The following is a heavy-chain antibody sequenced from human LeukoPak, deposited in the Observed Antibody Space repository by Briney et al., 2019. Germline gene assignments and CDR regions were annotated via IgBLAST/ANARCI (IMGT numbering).Heavy chain of an antibody. J-gene: IGHJ3*02. D-gene: IGHD4-23*01. CDR1: GGSFSGYY. V-gene: IGHV4-34*01. CDR3: ARHPTTVVTRYAFDI. Sequence: SETLSLTCAVYGGSFSGYYWSWIRQPPGKGLEWIGEINHSGSTNYNPSLKSRVTISVDTSKNQFSLKLSSVTAADTAVYYCARHPTTVVTRYAFDIWGQGTMVTVSS. CDR2: INHSGST.